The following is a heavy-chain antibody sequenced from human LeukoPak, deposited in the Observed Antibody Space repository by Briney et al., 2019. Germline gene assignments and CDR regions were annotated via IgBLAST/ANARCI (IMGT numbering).Heavy chain of an antibody. V-gene: IGHV6-1*01. D-gene: IGHD2-21*01. CDR1: GDIVSSNTAA. J-gene: IGHJ4*02. Sequence: SQTLSLTCAISGDIVSSNTAAWTWIRQSPPRGLEWLGRTYYRSKWYDDYAVSVKSRIIINPDTSKNQFSLQLNSVTPDDTAVYYCAREDPGVVAFDLWGQGTLVTVSS. CDR2: TYYRSKWYD. CDR3: AREDPGVVAFDL.